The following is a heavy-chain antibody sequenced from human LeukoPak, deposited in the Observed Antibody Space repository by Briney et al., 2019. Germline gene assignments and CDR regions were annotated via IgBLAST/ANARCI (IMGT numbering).Heavy chain of an antibody. CDR3: ARGPVVTALDY. V-gene: IGHV4-34*01. J-gene: IGHJ4*02. Sequence: PSETLSLTCAVYGGPFSGYYWSWIRQPPGKALEWIGEINHSGSTNYNPSLKSRVTISVDTSKNQFSLKLSSVTAADTAVYYCARGPVVTALDYWGQGTLVTVSS. D-gene: IGHD2-21*02. CDR2: INHSGST. CDR1: GGPFSGYY.